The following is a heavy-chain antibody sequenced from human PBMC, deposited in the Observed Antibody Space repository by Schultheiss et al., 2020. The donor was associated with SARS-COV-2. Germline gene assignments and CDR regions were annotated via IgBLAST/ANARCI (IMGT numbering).Heavy chain of an antibody. Sequence: GSLRLSCAASGFTFSNAWMSWVRQAPGKGLEWVGRIKSKTDGGTTDYAAPVKGRFTISRDDSKNTLYLQMNSLRVEDTAVYYCAKEGVYDYVWGSYRHPNYFDYWGQGTLVTVSS. CDR3: AKEGVYDYVWGSYRHPNYFDY. J-gene: IGHJ4*02. D-gene: IGHD3-16*02. CDR1: GFTFSNAW. V-gene: IGHV3-15*01. CDR2: IKSKTDGGTT.